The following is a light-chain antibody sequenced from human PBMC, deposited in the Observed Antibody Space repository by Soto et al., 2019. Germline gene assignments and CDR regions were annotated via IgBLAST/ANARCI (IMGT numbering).Light chain of an antibody. CDR1: QSVSSSY. J-gene: IGKJ5*01. Sequence: EIVLTQSPATLSLSPGERATLCCSASQSVSSSYLAWYQQKPGQAPRLLIYGASSRATGIPDRFSGSGSGTDFTLTIRRLEPEDFAVYYCQQYGSSPPITFGQGTRLEIK. CDR3: QQYGSSPPIT. CDR2: GAS. V-gene: IGKV3-20*01.